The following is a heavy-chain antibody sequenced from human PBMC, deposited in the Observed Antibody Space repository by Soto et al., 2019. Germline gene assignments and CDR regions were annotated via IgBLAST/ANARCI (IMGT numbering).Heavy chain of an antibody. Sequence: KTSETLSLTCTVSGDSISSSYWSWIRQPADKRLEWIGYVYHTGRTSYNPSLKSRVSISMDTSKNQFSLNLDSVTAADTAVYFCARDFAYFDSWGQGTLVTVSS. J-gene: IGHJ4*02. CDR2: VYHTGRT. CDR3: ARDFAYFDS. V-gene: IGHV4-59*01. CDR1: GDSISSSY. D-gene: IGHD3-3*01.